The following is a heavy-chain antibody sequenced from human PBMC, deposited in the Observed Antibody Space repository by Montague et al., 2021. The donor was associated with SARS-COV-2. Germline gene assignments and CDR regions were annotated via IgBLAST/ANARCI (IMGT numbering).Heavy chain of an antibody. CDR1: GDSISPDY. Sequence: SETLSLTCTVSGDSISPDYWFWIRQPPGKGLEWIGDVYFSGGGNYNPSFKSRVAISVDTSKNELSLKLKSVTAADTAVYYCARDVPYETLEPWGQGTLVTVSS. V-gene: IGHV4-59*01. CDR3: ARDVPYETLEP. CDR2: VYFSGGG. J-gene: IGHJ5*02. D-gene: IGHD3-22*01.